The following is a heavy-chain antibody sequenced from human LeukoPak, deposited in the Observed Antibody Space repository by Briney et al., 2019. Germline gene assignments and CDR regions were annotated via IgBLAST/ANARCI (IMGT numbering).Heavy chain of an antibody. CDR2: INHSGST. CDR1: GGSFSGYY. CDR3: ARAEGTAPSVFYYYYMDV. Sequence: SETLSLTCAVYGGSFSGYYWSRIRQPPGKGLEWIGEINHSGSTNYNPSLKSRVTISVDTSKNQFSLKLSSVTAADTAVYYCARAEGTAPSVFYYYYMDVWGKGTTVTVSS. V-gene: IGHV4-34*01. J-gene: IGHJ6*03. D-gene: IGHD2-8*01.